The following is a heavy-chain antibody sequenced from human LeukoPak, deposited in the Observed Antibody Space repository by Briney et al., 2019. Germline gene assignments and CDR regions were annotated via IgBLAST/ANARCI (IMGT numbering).Heavy chain of an antibody. J-gene: IGHJ6*04. CDR2: ISLTSSYI. Sequence: KPGGSLRLSCAASGFTFSSYTMNWVRQAPGKGLEWISSISLTSSYIYYADSVKGRFTISRDNAKNSLYLQMNSLRAEDTAVYYCAELGITMIGGVWGKGTTVTISS. CDR3: AELGITMIGGV. D-gene: IGHD3-10*02. V-gene: IGHV3-21*01. CDR1: GFTFSSYT.